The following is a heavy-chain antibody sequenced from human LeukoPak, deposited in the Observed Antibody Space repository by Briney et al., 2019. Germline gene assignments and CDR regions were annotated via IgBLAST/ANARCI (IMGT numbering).Heavy chain of an antibody. D-gene: IGHD4-17*01. CDR2: IIPIFGTA. V-gene: IGHV1-69*05. J-gene: IGHJ6*03. Sequence: ASVKVSCKASGGTFSSYAISWVRQAPGQGLEWMGRIIPIFGTANYAQKFQGRVTITTDESTSTAYMELSSLRSEDTAVYYCAREDGDYYYMDVWGKGTTVTVSS. CDR1: GGTFSSYA. CDR3: AREDGDYYYMDV.